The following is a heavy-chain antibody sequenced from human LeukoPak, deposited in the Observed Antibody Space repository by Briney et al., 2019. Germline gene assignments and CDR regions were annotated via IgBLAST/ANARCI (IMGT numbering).Heavy chain of an antibody. Sequence: GGSLRLSCAASGFTFSSYGMHWVRQAPGKGLEWVAFIRYDGSNKYYADSVKGRFTISRDNSKNTLYLQMNSLRAEDTAVYYCARSGYDWGRGWFDPWGQGTLVTVSS. CDR3: ARSGYDWGRGWFDP. D-gene: IGHD5-12*01. CDR2: IRYDGSNK. V-gene: IGHV3-30*02. CDR1: GFTFSSYG. J-gene: IGHJ5*02.